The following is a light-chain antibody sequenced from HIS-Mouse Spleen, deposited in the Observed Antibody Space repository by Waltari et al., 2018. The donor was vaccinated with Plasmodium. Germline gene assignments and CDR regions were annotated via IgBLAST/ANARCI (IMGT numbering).Light chain of an antibody. V-gene: IGLV3-10*01. CDR1: ALPKQY. Sequence: SYELTQPPSVSFSPGQTARIPCPGDALPKQYAYWYQQKSGQAPVLVIYEDSKRPSGSPERFSGSSSGTMATLTISGAQVEDEADYYCYSTDSSGNHRVFGGGTKLTVL. J-gene: IGLJ3*02. CDR2: EDS. CDR3: YSTDSSGNHRV.